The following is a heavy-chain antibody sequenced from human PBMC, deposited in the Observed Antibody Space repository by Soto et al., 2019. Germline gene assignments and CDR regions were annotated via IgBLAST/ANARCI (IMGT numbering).Heavy chain of an antibody. D-gene: IGHD5-12*01. J-gene: IGHJ3*02. CDR1: GFSLSTSGVG. CDR3: ALSWEMATMADAFDI. CDR2: IYWDDDK. Sequence: QITLKESGPTLVKPTQTLTLTCTFSGFSLSTSGVGVGWIRQPPGKALEWLALIYWDDDKRYSPSLKSRLTSPKDTPKNQGVLTMTNMDPVDTATYYCALSWEMATMADAFDIWGQGTMVTVSS. V-gene: IGHV2-5*02.